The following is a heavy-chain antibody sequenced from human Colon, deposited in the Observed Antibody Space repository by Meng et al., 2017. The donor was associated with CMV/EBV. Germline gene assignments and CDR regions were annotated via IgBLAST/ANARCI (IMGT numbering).Heavy chain of an antibody. CDR2: INQDGSEK. V-gene: IGHV3-7*01. Sequence: GGSLSLSCAASGFIFSSYSMSWVRQAPGKGLEWVANINQDGSEKYYMDSVRGRFTISRDNAKNSLYLQMNSLRAEDTAIYYCARDRQLFVWGQGTTVTVSS. CDR1: GFIFSSYS. J-gene: IGHJ6*02. D-gene: IGHD6-13*01. CDR3: ARDRQLFV.